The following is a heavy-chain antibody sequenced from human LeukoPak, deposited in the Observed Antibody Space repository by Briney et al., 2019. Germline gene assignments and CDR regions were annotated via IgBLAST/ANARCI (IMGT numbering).Heavy chain of an antibody. CDR3: ARAKRDLYSSSWGVSFQH. CDR2: INHSGST. CDR1: GGSFSGYY. V-gene: IGHV4-34*01. Sequence: SETLSLTCAVYGGSFSGYYWSWIRQPPGKGLEWIGEINHSGSTNYNPSLKSRVTISVDTSKNQFSLKLSSVTAADTAVYYCARAKRDLYSSSWGVSFQHCGQGTLVTVSS. D-gene: IGHD6-13*01. J-gene: IGHJ1*01.